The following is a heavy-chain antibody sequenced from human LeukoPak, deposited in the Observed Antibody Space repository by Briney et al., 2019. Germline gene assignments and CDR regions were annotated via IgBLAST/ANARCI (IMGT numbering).Heavy chain of an antibody. CDR1: GGSISSYN. Sequence: SETLSLTCTVSGGSISSYNWSWIRQPPGKGLEWIGYIYYSGSTNYNPSLKSRVTISVDTSKNQFSLKLSSVTAADTAVYYCARGFGFGELFNWYDPWGQGTLVTVSS. CDR3: ARGFGFGELFNWYDP. CDR2: IYYSGST. V-gene: IGHV4-59*08. D-gene: IGHD3-10*01. J-gene: IGHJ5*02.